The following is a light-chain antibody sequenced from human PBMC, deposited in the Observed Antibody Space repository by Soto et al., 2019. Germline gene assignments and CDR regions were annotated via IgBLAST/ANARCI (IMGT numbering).Light chain of an antibody. CDR1: QTISSW. CDR3: QELNSYPLIT. V-gene: IGKV1-5*01. Sequence: DIQMTQSPSTLSGSVGDRVTITCLSSQTISSWLAWYQQKPGKAPKLLIYAASTLQSGVPSRFSGSGSGTDFTLTISSLQPEDFATYYCQELNSYPLITFGQGTRLEIK. CDR2: AAS. J-gene: IGKJ5*01.